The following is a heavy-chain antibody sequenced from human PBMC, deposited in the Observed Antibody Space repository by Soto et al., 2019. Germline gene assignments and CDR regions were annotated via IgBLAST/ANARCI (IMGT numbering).Heavy chain of an antibody. V-gene: IGHV3-21*06. J-gene: IGHJ6*02. CDR1: GFTFSDEN. Sequence: AGGSLRLSCSASGFTFSDENMSWVRQVPGKGLEWVSGISGGGSYIFYADSVQGRFSISRDNPKNSLFLEMNSLRAEDTAVYYCARDSDCHSTSCFFPPHVWGQGTTVTVSS. D-gene: IGHD2-2*01. CDR2: ISGGGSYI. CDR3: ARDSDCHSTSCFFPPHV.